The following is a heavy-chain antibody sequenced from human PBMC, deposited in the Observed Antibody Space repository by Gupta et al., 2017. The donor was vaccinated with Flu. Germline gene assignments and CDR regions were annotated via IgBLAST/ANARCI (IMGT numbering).Heavy chain of an antibody. V-gene: IGHV3-23*01. J-gene: IGHJ4*02. CDR2: ISGSGVST. Sequence: RQAPGRGLEWVSGISGSGVSTYYADSVKGRFTIPRDNTKNTLYLQMNSLRAEDTAVYYGVKDWSAAGGYYFDYWGQGTLVTVSS. CDR3: VKDWSAAGGYYFDY. D-gene: IGHD6-25*01.